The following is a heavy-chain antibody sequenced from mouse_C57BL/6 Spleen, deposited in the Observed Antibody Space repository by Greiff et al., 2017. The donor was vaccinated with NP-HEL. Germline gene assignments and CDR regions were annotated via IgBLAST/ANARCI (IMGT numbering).Heavy chain of an antibody. Sequence: EVQLQQSGPELVKPGASVKIPCKASGYTFTDYNMDWVKQSHGKSLEWIGDINPNNGGTIYNQKFKGKATLTVDKSSSTAYMELRSLTSEDTAVYYCARSGYSGAYWGQGTLVTVSA. V-gene: IGHV1-18*01. J-gene: IGHJ3*01. D-gene: IGHD3-1*01. CDR3: ARSGYSGAY. CDR1: GYTFTDYN. CDR2: INPNNGGT.